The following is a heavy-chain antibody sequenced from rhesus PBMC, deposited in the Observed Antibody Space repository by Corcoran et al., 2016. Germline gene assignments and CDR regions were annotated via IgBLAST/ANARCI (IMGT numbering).Heavy chain of an antibody. CDR1: GGSISGDV. J-gene: IGHJ4*01. CDR2: IFYGRGST. Sequence: QLKLQESGPGLVKPSETQSLTCAVSGGSISGDVWNWIRQPPGKGLEWIRLIFYGRGSTEYHPSLKSRVTISTDTSKTQFSLRLTSVTAADTAVYFCAREVYGNRRDDSWGQGVLVTVSS. CDR3: AREVYGNRRDDS. V-gene: IGHV4-173*01. D-gene: IGHD4-35*01.